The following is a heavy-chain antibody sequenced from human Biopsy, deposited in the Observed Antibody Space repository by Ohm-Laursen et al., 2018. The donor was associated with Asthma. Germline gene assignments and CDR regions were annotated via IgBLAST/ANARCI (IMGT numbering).Heavy chain of an antibody. D-gene: IGHD2-15*01. CDR2: VSHMGST. V-gene: IGHV4-59*11. CDR1: GGSIRSHD. CDR3: ARLADCSGGACYSYGWFDP. J-gene: IGHJ5*02. Sequence: ETLSLTCTVSGGSIRSHDWTWIRLPPGKGLEYIGDVSHMGSTNYNPSLKSRVTMSLDTSKNQFSLRLTSVTPADTAVYYCARLADCSGGACYSYGWFDPWGHGTRVTVSS.